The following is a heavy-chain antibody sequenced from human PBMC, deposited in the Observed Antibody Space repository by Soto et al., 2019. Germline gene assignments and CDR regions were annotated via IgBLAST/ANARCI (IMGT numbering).Heavy chain of an antibody. Sequence: GGSLRLSCAASGFTFNIDGMHWVRQAPGKGLEWVSVIAYDGSNKYYADSVKGRFTISRDNSKNMLYLQMNSLRPEDTAVYYCARVPYPWGQGTLVTVSS. CDR1: GFTFNIDG. J-gene: IGHJ5*02. CDR3: ARVPYP. V-gene: IGHV3-30*03. CDR2: IAYDGSNK.